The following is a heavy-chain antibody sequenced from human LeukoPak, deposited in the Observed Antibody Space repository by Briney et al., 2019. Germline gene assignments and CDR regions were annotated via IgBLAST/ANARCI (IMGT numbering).Heavy chain of an antibody. V-gene: IGHV1-58*02. CDR3: AASRAGGGSVRIPHY. D-gene: IGHD3-10*01. J-gene: IGHJ4*02. Sequence: ASVKVSCKASGFTFTSSAMQWLRQARGQRLEWIGWIVVGSGNTNYAQKFQERVTITRDMSTSTAYMELSSLRSVDTAVYYCAASRAGGGSVRIPHYWGQGTLVTVSS. CDR1: GFTFTSSA. CDR2: IVVGSGNT.